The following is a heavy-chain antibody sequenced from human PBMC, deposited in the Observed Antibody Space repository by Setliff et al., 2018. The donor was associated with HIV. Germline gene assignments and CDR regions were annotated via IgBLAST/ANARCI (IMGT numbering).Heavy chain of an antibody. V-gene: IGHV5-51*01. CDR2: IYPGDSDT. Sequence: GESLKISCKGSGYSFTSYWIGWVRQVPGKGLEWMGIIYPGDSDTRYSPSFQGQVTISADKSIRTAYLQWSSLKASDTAMYYCARTDNKYYSDSGILVWWFSPWGQGTLVTVSS. CDR1: GYSFTSYW. D-gene: IGHD3-10*01. J-gene: IGHJ5*02. CDR3: ARTDNKYYSDSGILVWWFSP.